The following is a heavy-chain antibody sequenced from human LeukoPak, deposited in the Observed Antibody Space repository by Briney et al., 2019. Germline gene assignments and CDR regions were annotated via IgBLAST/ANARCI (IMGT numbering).Heavy chain of an antibody. CDR1: GGSFTYYY. CDR2: INHAGST. J-gene: IGHJ6*02. D-gene: IGHD3-10*01. CDR3: ARDRLILENHYYGSGSSRKASYYYYGMDV. V-gene: IGHV4-34*01. Sequence: PSETLSLTCALYGGSFTYYYWSWIRQPPGKGLEWIGEINHAGSTSYNPSLKSRVTISVDTSKNQFSLKLSSVTAADTAVYYCARDRLILENHYYGSGSSRKASYYYYGMDVWGQGTTVTVSS.